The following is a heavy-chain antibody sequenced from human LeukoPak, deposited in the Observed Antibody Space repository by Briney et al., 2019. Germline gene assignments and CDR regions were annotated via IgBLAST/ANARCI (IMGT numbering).Heavy chain of an antibody. V-gene: IGHV3-30-3*01. CDR2: ISYDGSNK. J-gene: IGHJ3*02. CDR3: ARGPISGYGVYDAFDI. CDR1: GFTFSSYA. D-gene: IGHD6-25*01. Sequence: PGGSLRLSCAASGFTFSSYAMHWVRQAPGKGLEWVAVISYDGSNKYYADSVKGRFTISRDNSKNTLYLQMNSLRAEDTAVYYCARGPISGYGVYDAFDIWGQGTMVTVSS.